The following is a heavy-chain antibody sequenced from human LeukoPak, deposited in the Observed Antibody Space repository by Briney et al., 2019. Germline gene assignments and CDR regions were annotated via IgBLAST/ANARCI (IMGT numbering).Heavy chain of an antibody. CDR2: ISGSGGST. CDR1: GFTFSSYA. Sequence: GGSLRLSCAASGFTFSSYAMSWVRQAPGKGLEWVSAISGSGGSTYYADSVKGRFTISRDSSKNTLYLQMNSLRAEGTAVYYCAKGSGYYPEGSDYWGQGTLVTVSS. D-gene: IGHD3-22*01. CDR3: AKGSGYYPEGSDY. V-gene: IGHV3-23*01. J-gene: IGHJ4*02.